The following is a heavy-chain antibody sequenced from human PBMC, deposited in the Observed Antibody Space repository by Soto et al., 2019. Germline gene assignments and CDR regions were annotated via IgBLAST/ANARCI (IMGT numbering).Heavy chain of an antibody. D-gene: IGHD1-26*01. J-gene: IGHJ4*02. V-gene: IGHV1-69*06. CDR3: AREGWSYSGPFDY. CDR2: IIPIVGTA. CDR1: GGTFSSYA. Sequence: QVQLVQSGAEVKKPGSSVKVSCKASGGTFSSYAISWVRQAPGQGLEWMGGIIPIVGTANYAQKFQGRVTITADKSTSTAYMELISLRSEDTAVYYCAREGWSYSGPFDYWGQGTLVTVSS.